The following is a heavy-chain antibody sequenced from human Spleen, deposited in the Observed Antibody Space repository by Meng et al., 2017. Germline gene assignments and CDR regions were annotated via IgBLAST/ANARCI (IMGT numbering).Heavy chain of an antibody. J-gene: IGHJ4*02. CDR3: AKDLGGVVAAADDY. V-gene: IGHV3-53*05. D-gene: IGHD2-2*01. Sequence: GGSLRLSCAASGFTVSSNYMSWVRQAPGKGLEWVSVIYSGGSTYYADSVKGRFTISRDNSKNTLYLQMNSLRAEDTAVYYCAKDLGGVVAAADDYWGQGTLVTVSS. CDR1: GFTVSSNY. CDR2: IYSGGST.